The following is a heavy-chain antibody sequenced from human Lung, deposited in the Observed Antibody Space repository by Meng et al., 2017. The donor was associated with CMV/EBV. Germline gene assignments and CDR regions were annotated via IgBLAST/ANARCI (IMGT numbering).Heavy chain of an antibody. Sequence: VKLVSSGFELKKPVAAVNVSVKAAGYTFGSYGICWVRQAPGQGLEWMGWFVNYVDTYPAPKFQGRVTMTTDTHTNTAFMELRSLTSDDTAVYYCASGTPGRSYCDYWGQGTLVTVSS. D-gene: IGHD2-15*01. CDR1: GYTFGSYG. CDR2: FVNYVDT. V-gene: IGHV1-18*01. CDR3: ASGTPGRSYCDY. J-gene: IGHJ4*02.